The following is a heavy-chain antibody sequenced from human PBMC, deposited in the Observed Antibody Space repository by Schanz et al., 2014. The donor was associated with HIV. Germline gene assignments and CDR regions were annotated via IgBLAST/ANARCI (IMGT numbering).Heavy chain of an antibody. J-gene: IGHJ4*02. CDR2: ISDSGSRR. Sequence: QVQLVESGGGLVEPGGSLRLSCVASGFIFSDFYMTWIRQAPGKGLEWISYISDSGSRRFYADSVQGRFTISRDNTKNSLYLEMNSLRAEDTAVYYCAKDRAPGIEVAGTFDNWGQGILVTVSS. D-gene: IGHD6-19*01. V-gene: IGHV3-11*01. CDR1: GFIFSDFY. CDR3: AKDRAPGIEVAGTFDN.